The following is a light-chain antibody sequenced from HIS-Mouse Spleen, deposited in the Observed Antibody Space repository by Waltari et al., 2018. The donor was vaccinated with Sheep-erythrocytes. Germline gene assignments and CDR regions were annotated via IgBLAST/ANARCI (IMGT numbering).Light chain of an antibody. Sequence: QSALTQPASVSGSPGQSITISCTGTSSDVWSYNLVPWYQQHPGKAPKLMIYEGSKRPSGVSNRFSGSKSGNTASLTISGLQSEDEADYYCSSYTSSSTWVFGGGTKLTVL. CDR3: SSYTSSSTWV. CDR1: SSDVWSYNL. V-gene: IGLV2-14*02. CDR2: EGS. J-gene: IGLJ3*02.